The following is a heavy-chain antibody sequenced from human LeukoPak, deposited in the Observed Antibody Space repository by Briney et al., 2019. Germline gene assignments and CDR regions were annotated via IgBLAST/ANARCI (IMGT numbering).Heavy chain of an antibody. D-gene: IGHD1-26*01. V-gene: IGHV3-21*01. J-gene: IGHJ4*02. CDR3: ARVRSGSYSFDY. CDR1: GFTFSSYS. CDR2: ISSSSSYI. Sequence: PGGSLRLSCAASGFTFSSYSMNWVRQAPGKGVEWGSSISSSSSYIYYEDSVKGRFTISRDNAKNSLYLQMNSLRAEDTAVYYCARVRSGSYSFDYWGQGTLVTVSS.